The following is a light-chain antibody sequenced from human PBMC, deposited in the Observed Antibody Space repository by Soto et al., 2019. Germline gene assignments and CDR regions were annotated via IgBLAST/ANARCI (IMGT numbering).Light chain of an antibody. CDR2: DAS. Sequence: DVKVSQSPSTLSASVRDRVTFTCRASQSIGNRLAWYQQKPGKAPKFLIYDASSLQSGVPLRVSGSGSGTEFTLTISSLQPDDFATYYCQKYNTYSPWASGQGTNV. CDR1: QSIGNR. J-gene: IGKJ1*01. V-gene: IGKV1-5*01. CDR3: QKYNTYSPWA.